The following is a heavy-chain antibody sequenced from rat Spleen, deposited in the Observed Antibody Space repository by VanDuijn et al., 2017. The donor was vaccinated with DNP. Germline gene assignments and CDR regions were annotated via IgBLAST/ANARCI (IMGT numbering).Heavy chain of an antibody. J-gene: IGHJ1*01. CDR2: ISTSGSRT. CDR3: ARGSSSIYWYFDF. D-gene: IGHD1-2*01. V-gene: IGHV5-19*01. CDR1: GFTFSNSG. Sequence: EVQLVESGGGLVQPGRSMKLSCAASGFTFSNSGMHWIRQAPKKGLEWVAAISTSGSRTYYPDSVKGRFTISRDDAKSSLYLQMNSLKSEDTATYYCARGSSSIYWYFDFWGPGTMVTVSS.